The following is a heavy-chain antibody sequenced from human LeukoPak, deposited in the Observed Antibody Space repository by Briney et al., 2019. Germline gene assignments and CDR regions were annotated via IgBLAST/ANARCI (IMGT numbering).Heavy chain of an antibody. D-gene: IGHD3-10*01. CDR2: INHSGST. CDR1: GGSFSGYY. CDR3: ARHIRGYYGSGSYYKSYYYYYYMDV. J-gene: IGHJ6*03. V-gene: IGHV4-34*01. Sequence: SETLSLTCAVYGGSFSGYYWSWIRQPPGKGLEWIGEINHSGSTNYNPSPKSRVTISVDTSKNQFSLKLSSVTAADTAVYYCARHIRGYYGSGSYYKSYYYYYYMDVWGKGTTVTISS.